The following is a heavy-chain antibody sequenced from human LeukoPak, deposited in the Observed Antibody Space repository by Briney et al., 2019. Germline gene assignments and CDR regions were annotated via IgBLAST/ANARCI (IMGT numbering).Heavy chain of an antibody. CDR1: GYTFTGYY. Sequence: ASVTVSCKASGYTFTGYYMHWVRQAPGQGLEWMGRINPNSGGTNYAQKFQGRVTMTRDTSISTAYMELSRLRSDDTAVYYCARAVRGGGSCYSDYWGQGTLVTVSS. D-gene: IGHD2-15*01. J-gene: IGHJ4*02. V-gene: IGHV1-2*06. CDR3: ARAVRGGGSCYSDY. CDR2: INPNSGGT.